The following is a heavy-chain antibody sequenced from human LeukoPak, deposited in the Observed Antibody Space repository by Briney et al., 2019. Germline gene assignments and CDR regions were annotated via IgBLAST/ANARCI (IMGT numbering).Heavy chain of an antibody. CDR3: ARSYGYYFDY. CDR2: INHSGST. V-gene: IGHV4-34*01. Sequence: PSETLSLTCAVYGGSFSGYYWSWIRQPPRKGLEWIGEINHSGSTNYNPSLKSRVTISVDTSKNQFSLKLSSVTAADTAVYYCARSYGYYFDYWGQGTLVTVS. CDR1: GGSFSGYY. J-gene: IGHJ4*02. D-gene: IGHD1-26*01.